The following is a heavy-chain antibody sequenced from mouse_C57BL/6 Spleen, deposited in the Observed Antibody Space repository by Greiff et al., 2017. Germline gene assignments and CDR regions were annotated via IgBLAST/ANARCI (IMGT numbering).Heavy chain of an antibody. V-gene: IGHV1-69*01. CDR2: IDPSDSYT. J-gene: IGHJ2*01. CDR1: GYTFTSYW. CDR3: ALSDY. Sequence: QVQLQQPGAELVMPGASVKLSCKASGYTFTSYWMHWVKQRPGQGLEWIGEIDPSDSYTNYNQKFKGKSTLTVDKSSSPAYMQLSSLTSEGSAVYYCALSDYWGQGTTLTVSS.